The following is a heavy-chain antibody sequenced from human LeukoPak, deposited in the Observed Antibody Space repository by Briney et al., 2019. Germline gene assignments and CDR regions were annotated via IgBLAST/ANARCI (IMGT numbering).Heavy chain of an antibody. J-gene: IGHJ4*02. D-gene: IGHD4-17*01. CDR3: ARDPTTVTTFRTGPYYFDY. CDR1: GGSFSGYY. Sequence: SETLSLTCAVYGGSFSGYYWSWIRQPPGKGLEWIGEINHSGSTNYNPSLKSRVTISVDTSKNQFSLKLSSVTAADTAVYYCARDPTTVTTFRTGPYYFDYWGQGTLVTVSS. CDR2: INHSGST. V-gene: IGHV4-34*01.